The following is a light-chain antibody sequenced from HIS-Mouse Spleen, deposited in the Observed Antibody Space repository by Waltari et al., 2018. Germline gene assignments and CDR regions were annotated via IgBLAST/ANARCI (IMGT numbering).Light chain of an antibody. V-gene: IGLV6-57*04. CDR2: EDN. Sequence: NFMLTQPHSVSESPGKTVTISCTRSSGSIASNYVQWYQQRPGSAPTTVIYEDNQRPSGVPVRFSGSIDSSSTSASLTISGLKTEDEADYYCQSYDSSNVVFGGGTKLTVL. CDR3: QSYDSSNVV. CDR1: SGSIASNY. J-gene: IGLJ2*01.